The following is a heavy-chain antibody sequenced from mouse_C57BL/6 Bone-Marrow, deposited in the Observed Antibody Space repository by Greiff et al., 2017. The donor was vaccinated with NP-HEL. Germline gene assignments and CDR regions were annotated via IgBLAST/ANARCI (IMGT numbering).Heavy chain of an antibody. CDR3: ARVYYDYDSRFAY. D-gene: IGHD2-4*01. V-gene: IGHV1-81*01. CDR2: IYPSSGNT. J-gene: IGHJ3*01. Sequence: QVQLQQSGAELVRPGASVKLSCKASGYTFTSYGISWVKQSTGQGLEWIGEIYPSSGNTYYNEKFKGKATLTADKSSSTAYMELRSLTSDDSEVYSCARVYYDYDSRFAYWGQGTLVTVSA. CDR1: GYTFTSYG.